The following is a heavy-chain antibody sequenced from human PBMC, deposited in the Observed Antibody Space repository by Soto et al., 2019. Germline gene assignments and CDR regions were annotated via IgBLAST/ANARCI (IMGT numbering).Heavy chain of an antibody. J-gene: IGHJ6*02. CDR1: GGSISSYY. Sequence: SETLSLTCTVSGGSISSYYWSWIRQPPGKGLEWIGYIYYSGSTNYNPSLKSRVTISVDTSKNQFSLKLSSVTAADTAVYYCARVRGGDSSGYYYYYYYGMDVWGQGTTVTVSS. CDR2: IYYSGST. D-gene: IGHD3-22*01. CDR3: ARVRGGDSSGYYYYYYYGMDV. V-gene: IGHV4-59*01.